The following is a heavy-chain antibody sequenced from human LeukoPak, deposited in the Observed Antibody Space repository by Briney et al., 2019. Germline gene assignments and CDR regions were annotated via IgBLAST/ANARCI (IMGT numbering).Heavy chain of an antibody. D-gene: IGHD4-23*01. Sequence: PGGSLRLSCAASGFTFSSYGMHWVRQAPGKGLEWVAVISYDGSNKYYADSVKGRLTISRDNSKNTLYLQMNSLRAEDTAVYYCAKDLRWGAVDYWGQGTLVTVSS. CDR2: ISYDGSNK. J-gene: IGHJ4*02. CDR3: AKDLRWGAVDY. CDR1: GFTFSSYG. V-gene: IGHV3-30*18.